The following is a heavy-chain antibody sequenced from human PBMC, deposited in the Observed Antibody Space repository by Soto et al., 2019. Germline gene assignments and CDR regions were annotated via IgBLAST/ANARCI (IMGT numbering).Heavy chain of an antibody. J-gene: IGHJ3*02. D-gene: IGHD1-1*01. Sequence: GGSLRLSCAASGFTFSSYSMNWVRQAPGKGLEWVSSISSSSSYIYYADSVKGRFTTSRDNAKNSLYLQMNSLRAEDTAVYYCASDPGVTGTHDFDIWGQGTMVTVSS. CDR1: GFTFSSYS. V-gene: IGHV3-21*01. CDR3: ASDPGVTGTHDFDI. CDR2: ISSSSSYI.